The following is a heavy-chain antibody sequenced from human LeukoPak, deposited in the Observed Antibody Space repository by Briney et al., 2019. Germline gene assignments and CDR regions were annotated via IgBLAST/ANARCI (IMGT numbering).Heavy chain of an antibody. CDR3: ARGSGYCSSTSCYTRIYGMDV. V-gene: IGHV4-31*03. CDR2: IYYSGST. Sequence: SETLSLTCTASGGSISSGGYYWRWIRQHPGRGREWIVYIYYSGSTYYNPSLKSRVTISVDTSKNQFSLKLSSVTAADTAVYYCARGSGYCSSTSCYTRIYGMDVWGQGTTVTVSS. CDR1: GGSISSGGYY. J-gene: IGHJ6*02. D-gene: IGHD2-2*02.